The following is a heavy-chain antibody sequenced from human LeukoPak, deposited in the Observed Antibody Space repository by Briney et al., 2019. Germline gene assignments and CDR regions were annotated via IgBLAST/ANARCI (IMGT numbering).Heavy chain of an antibody. Sequence: PSETLSLTCTVSGGSISTYYWSWIRQPPGKGLEWIAYIYYSGSTNYNPSLQSRVTISVDTSKNQFSLKLSSVTAADTAVYYRARVKQLVTDYWGQGTLVTVSS. D-gene: IGHD3-9*01. J-gene: IGHJ4*02. V-gene: IGHV4-59*01. CDR2: IYYSGST. CDR1: GGSISTYY. CDR3: ARVKQLVTDY.